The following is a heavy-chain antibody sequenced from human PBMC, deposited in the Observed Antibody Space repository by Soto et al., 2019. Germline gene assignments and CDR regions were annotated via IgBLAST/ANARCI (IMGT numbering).Heavy chain of an antibody. D-gene: IGHD3-3*01. J-gene: IGHJ6*02. CDR1: GFTFSSYA. V-gene: IGHV3-30-3*01. CDR3: ARDHQLRFLDWPSNGMDV. CDR2: ISYDGSNK. Sequence: PGGSLRLSCAASGFTFSSYAMHWVRQAPGKGLEWVAVISYDGSNKYYADSVKGRFTISRDNSKNTLYLQMNSLRAEDTAVYYCARDHQLRFLDWPSNGMDVWGQGTTVTVSS.